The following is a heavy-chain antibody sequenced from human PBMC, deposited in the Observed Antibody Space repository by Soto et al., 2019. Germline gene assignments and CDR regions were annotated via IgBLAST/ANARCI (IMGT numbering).Heavy chain of an antibody. CDR1: GGTFNSYT. Sequence: SVKVSCKASGGTFNSYTISWVRQAPGQGLEWMGRIIPILGIANYAQKFQGRVTITADKSTSTAYMELSSLRSEDTAVYYCARDSSLQYGSGHVWGQGTTVTVSS. J-gene: IGHJ6*02. CDR2: IIPILGIA. CDR3: ARDSSLQYGSGHV. V-gene: IGHV1-69*04. D-gene: IGHD3-10*01.